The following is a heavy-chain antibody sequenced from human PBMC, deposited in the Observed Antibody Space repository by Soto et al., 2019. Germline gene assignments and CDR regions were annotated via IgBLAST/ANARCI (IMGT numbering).Heavy chain of an antibody. CDR3: ARDIVVVPAAIRRGGTYYYYGMDV. CDR1: GFTFSSYA. V-gene: IGHV3-30-3*01. D-gene: IGHD2-2*02. Sequence: PGGSLRLSCAASGFTFSSYAMHWVRQAPGKGLEWVAVISYDGSNKYYADSVKGRFTISRDNSKNTLYLQMNSLRAEDTAVYYCARDIVVVPAAIRRGGTYYYYGMDVWGQGTTVTVSS. CDR2: ISYDGSNK. J-gene: IGHJ6*02.